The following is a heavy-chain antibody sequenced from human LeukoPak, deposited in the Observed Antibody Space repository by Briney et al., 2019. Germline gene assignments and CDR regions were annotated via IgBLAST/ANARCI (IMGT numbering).Heavy chain of an antibody. CDR1: GFTFSSYA. CDR3: AKDLGYYDSSGSDY. Sequence: GGSLRLSCAASGFTFSSYAMSWVRQAPGKGLEWVSAISGSGGSTYYADSVKGRFTISRDNSKNPLYLQMNSLRAEDTAVYYCAKDLGYYDSSGSDYWGQGTPVTVSS. D-gene: IGHD3-22*01. J-gene: IGHJ4*02. CDR2: ISGSGGST. V-gene: IGHV3-23*01.